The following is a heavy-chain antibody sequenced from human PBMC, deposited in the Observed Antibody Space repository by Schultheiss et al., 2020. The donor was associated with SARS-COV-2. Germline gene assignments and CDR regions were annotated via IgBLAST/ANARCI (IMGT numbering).Heavy chain of an antibody. V-gene: IGHV3-23*01. CDR2: ISGSGGST. CDR3: ARDSHARYMDV. Sequence: GGSLRLSCAASAFTFSSFAMTWVRQAPGKGLEWVSVISGSGGSTYYADSVKGRFTISRDNSKNTLYLQMNSLRAEDTAVYYCARDSHARYMDVWGKATTVTVSS. CDR1: AFTFSSFA. J-gene: IGHJ6*03.